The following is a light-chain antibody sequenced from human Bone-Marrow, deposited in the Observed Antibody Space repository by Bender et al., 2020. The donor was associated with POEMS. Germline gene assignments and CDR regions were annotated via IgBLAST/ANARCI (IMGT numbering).Light chain of an antibody. V-gene: IGLV1-40*01. Sequence: QSVLTQPPSVSGAPGQRVTISCAGSISNIGAGYDVHWYQQLPGTAPKFLIYRNNQRPSGVPDRYSGSNFGDTATLTITRVEAGDEADYYCQVWDTDTDHPVFGGGTRLTVL. CDR3: QVWDTDTDHPV. CDR1: ISNIGAGYD. CDR2: RNN. J-gene: IGLJ2*01.